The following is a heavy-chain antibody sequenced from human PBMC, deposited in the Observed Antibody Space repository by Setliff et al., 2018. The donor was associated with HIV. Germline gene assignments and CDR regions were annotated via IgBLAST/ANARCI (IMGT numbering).Heavy chain of an antibody. Sequence: SETLSLTCTVSGGSISSSSYYWGWIRQPPGKGLEWIGSIYYSGSTYYNPSLKSRVTISIARSKRQFSLRLTSMTAADTAMYYCARGSGTMVRGNLDYWGQGTLVTVSS. CDR3: ARGSGTMVRGNLDY. CDR1: GGSISSSSYY. J-gene: IGHJ4*02. D-gene: IGHD3-10*01. V-gene: IGHV4-39*07. CDR2: IYYSGST.